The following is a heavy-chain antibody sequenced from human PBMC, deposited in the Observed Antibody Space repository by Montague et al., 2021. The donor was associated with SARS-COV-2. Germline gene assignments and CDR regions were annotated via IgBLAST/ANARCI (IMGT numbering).Heavy chain of an antibody. CDR3: ARGGGKRFPVSETDGGFDN. V-gene: IGHV4-39*07. CDR2: IYFGGGT. Sequence: SETLSLTCTVSGGSISSSNYYWGWIRQPPGKGLEWIGSIYFGGGTYYNPSLKSRVTISVDTSKNQFSLKLTSVTAADTAVYSCARGGGKRFPVSETDGGFDNWGQGTMVSVSS. D-gene: IGHD3-16*01. CDR1: GGSISSSNYY. J-gene: IGHJ3*02.